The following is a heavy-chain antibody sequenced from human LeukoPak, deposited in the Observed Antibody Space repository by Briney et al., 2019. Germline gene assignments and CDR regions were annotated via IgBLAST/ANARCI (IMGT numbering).Heavy chain of an antibody. Sequence: GGSLRLSCAASGFTFSSYSMNWVRQAPGKGLEWVSYITLSSSTIYYADSVKGRFTISRDNAKNSLSLQMNSLRAEDTAVYYCARETPQSSSLTAFDYWGQGTLVTVSS. J-gene: IGHJ4*02. D-gene: IGHD6-13*01. CDR1: GFTFSSYS. CDR3: ARETPQSSSLTAFDY. V-gene: IGHV3-48*01. CDR2: ITLSSSTI.